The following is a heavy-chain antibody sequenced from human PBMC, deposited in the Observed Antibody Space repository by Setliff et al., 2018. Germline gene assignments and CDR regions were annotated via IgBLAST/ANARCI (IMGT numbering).Heavy chain of an antibody. D-gene: IGHD3-22*01. Sequence: PGESLKISCKGSGYSFTNYWIGLVRQMPGKGLEWMGIIYPGDSDTRYSPSFQGQVTISADKSISTAYLQWSSLKASDTAMYYCASTLDYYDSSGYGAFDIWGQGTMVTV. CDR3: ASTLDYYDSSGYGAFDI. V-gene: IGHV5-51*01. J-gene: IGHJ3*02. CDR2: IYPGDSDT. CDR1: GYSFTNYW.